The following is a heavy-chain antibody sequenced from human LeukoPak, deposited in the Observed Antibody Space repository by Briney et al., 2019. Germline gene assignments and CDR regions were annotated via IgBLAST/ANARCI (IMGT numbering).Heavy chain of an antibody. V-gene: IGHV3-15*01. D-gene: IGHD4-17*01. CDR2: IKSKTDGGTT. Sequence: GGSLILSCAASGFTFSNAWMSWVRQAPGKGLEWVGRIKSKTDGGTTDYAAPVKGRFTISRDDSKNTLYLQMNSLKTEDTAVYYCTTDMGDGDYDWLPGYYFDYWGQGTLVTVSS. J-gene: IGHJ4*02. CDR1: GFTFSNAW. CDR3: TTDMGDGDYDWLPGYYFDY.